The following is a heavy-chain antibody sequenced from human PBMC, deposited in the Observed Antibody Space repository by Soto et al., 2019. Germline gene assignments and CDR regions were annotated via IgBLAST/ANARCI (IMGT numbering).Heavy chain of an antibody. CDR1: GGSIGSSSYY. D-gene: IGHD1-1*01. CDR2: IYYSGST. V-gene: IGHV4-39*01. CDR3: ARASGRDGDYYYYYMDV. Sequence: SETLSLTCTVSGGSIGSSSYYWGWIRQPPGKGLEWIGSIYYSGSTYCNPSLKSRVTISVDTSKNQFSLKLSSVTAADTAVYYCARASGRDGDYYYYYMDVWGKGTTVTVSS. J-gene: IGHJ6*03.